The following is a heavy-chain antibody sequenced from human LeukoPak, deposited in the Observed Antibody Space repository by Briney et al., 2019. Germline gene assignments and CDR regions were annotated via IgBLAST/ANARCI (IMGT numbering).Heavy chain of an antibody. CDR3: ARELGGRGDY. J-gene: IGHJ4*02. D-gene: IGHD2-15*01. CDR1: GGSFSGYY. Sequence: PSETLSLTCAVYGGSFSGYYWSWIRQPPGKGLEWIGYIYYSGSTNYNPSLKSRVTISVDTSKNQFSLKLSSVTAADTAVYYCARELGGRGDYWGQGTLVTVSS. V-gene: IGHV4-59*01. CDR2: IYYSGST.